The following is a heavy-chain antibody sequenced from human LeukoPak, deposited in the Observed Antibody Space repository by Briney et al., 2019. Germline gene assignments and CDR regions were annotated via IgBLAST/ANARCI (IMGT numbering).Heavy chain of an antibody. CDR1: GYTFSSYA. J-gene: IGHJ4*02. D-gene: IGHD2-2*01. V-gene: IGHV3-23*01. CDR2: ISGSGGST. CDR3: GKGFFCSSTSFFFCDY. Sequence: GGSLRLSCAASGYTFSSYAMSWVRQAPGKGLQWVSAISGSGGSTYYADSVKGRFTSSRDNSKNTLYLQMNSLTAEDTAVYYLGKGFFCSSTSFFFCDYGGQGPLAPVPS.